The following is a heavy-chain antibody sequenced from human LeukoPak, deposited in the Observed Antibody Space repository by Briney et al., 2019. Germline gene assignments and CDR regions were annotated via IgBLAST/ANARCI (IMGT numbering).Heavy chain of an antibody. CDR3: ASRGVVIRVILVGFHKEAYYFDS. D-gene: IGHD3-10*01. CDR2: ISGSGGIT. Sequence: GGSLRLSCAVSGFTLSNYGMSSVRQAPGKGLEWGAGISGSGGITNYADSVKGRFTISRDNIKNTLYLQMNSLRAEDTAVYFCASRGVVIRVILVGFHKEAYYFDSWGQGALVTVSS. V-gene: IGHV3-23*01. J-gene: IGHJ4*02. CDR1: GFTLSNYG.